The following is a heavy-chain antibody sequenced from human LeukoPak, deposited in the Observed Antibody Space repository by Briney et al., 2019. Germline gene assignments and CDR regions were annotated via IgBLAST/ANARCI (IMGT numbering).Heavy chain of an antibody. CDR1: GGTFSSYA. Sequence: SVKVSCKASGGTFSSYAISWVRQAPGQGLEWMGGIIPIFGTANYAQKFQGRVTITADESTSTAYMELGSLRSEDTAVYYCARASLDPENWFDPWGQGTLVTVSS. D-gene: IGHD6-6*01. J-gene: IGHJ5*02. CDR3: ARASLDPENWFDP. CDR2: IIPIFGTA. V-gene: IGHV1-69*13.